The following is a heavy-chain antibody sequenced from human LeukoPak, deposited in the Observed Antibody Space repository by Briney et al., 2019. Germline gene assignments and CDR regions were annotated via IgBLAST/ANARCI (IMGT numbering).Heavy chain of an antibody. CDR1: GGSISSYY. CDR2: IYYSGST. CDR3: ARRGALWFGELAFDI. J-gene: IGHJ3*02. V-gene: IGHV4-59*08. D-gene: IGHD3-10*01. Sequence: PSETLSLTCTVSGGSISSYYWSWIRQPPGKGLEWIGYIYYSGSTNYNPSLKSRVTISVDTSKNQFSLKLSSVTAADTAVYYCARRGALWFGELAFDIWGQGTMVTVSS.